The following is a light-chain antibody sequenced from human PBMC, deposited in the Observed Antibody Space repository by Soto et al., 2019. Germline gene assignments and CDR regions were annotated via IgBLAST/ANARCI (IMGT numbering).Light chain of an antibody. Sequence: VLSQPPSASGTPGQRVTISFSGSSSNIGSNTVNWYQQLPGTAPKLLIYSNNQRPSGVPDRFSGSKSGTSASLAISGLQSEDEADYYCAAWDDSLNGYVFGTAKKVTV. CDR3: AAWDDSLNGYV. CDR1: SSNIGSNT. J-gene: IGLJ1*01. V-gene: IGLV1-44*01. CDR2: SNN.